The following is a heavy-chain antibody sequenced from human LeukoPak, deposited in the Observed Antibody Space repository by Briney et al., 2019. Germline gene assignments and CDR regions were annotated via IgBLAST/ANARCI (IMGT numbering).Heavy chain of an antibody. Sequence: PGSSLRLSCAASGFSFSTFVMHWVRQAPGKGLEWVAVIRPDGSHISYVDPVKGRFTISRDNAKNSLYLQMNSLRAEDTAVYYCARDRERGFDYWGQGTLVTVSS. J-gene: IGHJ4*02. D-gene: IGHD1-1*01. CDR1: GFSFSTFV. V-gene: IGHV3-33*01. CDR3: ARDRERGFDY. CDR2: IRPDGSHI.